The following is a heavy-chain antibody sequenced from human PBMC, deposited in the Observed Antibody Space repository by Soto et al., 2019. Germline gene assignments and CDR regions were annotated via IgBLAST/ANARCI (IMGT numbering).Heavy chain of an antibody. V-gene: IGHV3-23*01. CDR2: ISGSGEDT. D-gene: IGHD4-4*01. CDR3: AKDQSNLGWFDP. Sequence: HPGWSLRLSCASSVFSFVNYTMHWVRQTPGKGLEWVSSISGSGEDTYYGDTGKGRFTISRDNLKNVLFLQMDSLRAEDTAIYFCAKDQSNLGWFDPWGQGTLVTVSS. CDR1: VFSFVNYT. J-gene: IGHJ5*02.